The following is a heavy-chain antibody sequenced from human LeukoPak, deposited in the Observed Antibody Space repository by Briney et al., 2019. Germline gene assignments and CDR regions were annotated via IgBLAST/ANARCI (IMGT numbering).Heavy chain of an antibody. Sequence: PGRSLRLSCAASGFTFSSYGMHWVRQAPGKGLEWVAVISYDGSNKYYADSVKGRFTISRDNSKNTLYPQMNSLRAEDTAVYYCATAAAGYYFDYWGQGTLVTVSS. V-gene: IGHV3-30*03. CDR3: ATAAAGYYFDY. J-gene: IGHJ4*02. CDR1: GFTFSSYG. CDR2: ISYDGSNK. D-gene: IGHD6-13*01.